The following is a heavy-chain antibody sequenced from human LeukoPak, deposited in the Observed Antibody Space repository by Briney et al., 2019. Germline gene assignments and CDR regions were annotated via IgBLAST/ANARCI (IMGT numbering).Heavy chain of an antibody. Sequence: PSETLSRTCTVSGVSISSGDYYWSWIRQPPGKGLEWIGYIYYSGSTYYNPSLKSRVTISVDTSKNQFSLKLSSVTAADTAVYYCARGDSSWSSGYWGQGTLVTVSS. CDR2: IYYSGST. J-gene: IGHJ4*02. D-gene: IGHD6-13*01. V-gene: IGHV4-30-4*08. CDR3: ARGDSSWSSGY. CDR1: GVSISSGDYY.